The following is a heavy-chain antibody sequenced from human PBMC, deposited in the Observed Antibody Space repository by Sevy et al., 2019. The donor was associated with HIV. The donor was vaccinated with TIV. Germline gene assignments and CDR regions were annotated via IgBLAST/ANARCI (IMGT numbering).Heavy chain of an antibody. CDR3: VREAANVRYFDY. D-gene: IGHD3-10*02. CDR1: GFAFSTYS. J-gene: IGHJ4*02. Sequence: GGSLRLSCAASGFAFSTYSMNWVRQAPGKGLEWVSSVSGSGSYIYYADSVQGRVAISRDNAKSSLYLQMNSLRAEDTAVYYCVREAANVRYFDYWGQGTLVTVSS. V-gene: IGHV3-21*01. CDR2: VSGSGSYI.